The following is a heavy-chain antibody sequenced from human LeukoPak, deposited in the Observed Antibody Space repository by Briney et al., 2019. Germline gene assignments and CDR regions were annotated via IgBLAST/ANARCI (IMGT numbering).Heavy chain of an antibody. CDR3: ARDPTRYGSGSYSDY. CDR1: GGTFSSYA. CDR2: IIPILGIA. D-gene: IGHD3-10*01. Sequence: SVTVSCKASGGTFSSYAISWVRQAPGQGLEWMGRIIPILGIANYAQKFQGRVTITGDKSTSTAYMELSSLRSEDTAVYYCARDPTRYGSGSYSDYWGQGTLVTVSS. J-gene: IGHJ4*02. V-gene: IGHV1-69*04.